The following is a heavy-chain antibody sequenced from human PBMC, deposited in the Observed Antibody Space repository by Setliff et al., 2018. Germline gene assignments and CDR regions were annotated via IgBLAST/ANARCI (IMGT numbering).Heavy chain of an antibody. J-gene: IGHJ4*02. CDR2: IRYDGSNK. D-gene: IGHD4-4*01. CDR3: ARSRDDYSLWDS. Sequence: GGSLRLSCAASGFTFSSYGMHWVRQAPGKGLEWVAFIRYDGSNKYYADSVKGRFTISRDNAKNTLFLQMNGLRAEDTAVYYCARSRDDYSLWDSWGQGTLVTVSS. V-gene: IGHV3-30*02. CDR1: GFTFSSYG.